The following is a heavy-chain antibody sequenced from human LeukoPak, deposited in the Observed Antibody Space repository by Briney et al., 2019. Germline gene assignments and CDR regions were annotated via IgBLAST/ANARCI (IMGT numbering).Heavy chain of an antibody. V-gene: IGHV5-51*01. J-gene: IGHJ4*02. Sequence: PGESLKISCKGSGYSFTSYWIGLVRQMPGKGLEWMGIIYPGDSDTRYSPSFQGQVTISADKSISTAYLQWSSLKASDTAMYYCARGDHYYGSGSYYPFDYWGQGTLVTVSS. D-gene: IGHD3-10*01. CDR1: GYSFTSYW. CDR3: ARGDHYYGSGSYYPFDY. CDR2: IYPGDSDT.